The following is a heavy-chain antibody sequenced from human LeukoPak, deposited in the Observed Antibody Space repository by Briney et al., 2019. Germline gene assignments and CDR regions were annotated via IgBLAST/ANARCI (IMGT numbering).Heavy chain of an antibody. CDR1: GFTFSSYA. J-gene: IGHJ4*02. CDR3: AREAVSGSYCFDY. V-gene: IGHV3-30-3*01. CDR2: ISYDGSSK. Sequence: GGSLRLSCAASGFTFSSYAMHWVRQAPGKGLEWVAVISYDGSSKYYADSVKGRFTISRDNSKNTLYLQMNSLRAEDTAVYYCAREAVSGSYCFDYWGQGTLVTVSS. D-gene: IGHD1-26*01.